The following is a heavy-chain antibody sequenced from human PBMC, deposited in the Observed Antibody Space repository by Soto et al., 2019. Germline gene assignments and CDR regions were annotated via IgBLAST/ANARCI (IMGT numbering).Heavy chain of an antibody. CDR1: GLTLRSYW. D-gene: IGHD3-10*01. Sequence: GGSLRLSCAASGLTLRSYWMSWVRQAPGKGLEWLATIKTDASEKKYVDSVKGRFTVSRDNAKNSLYLQMDSQRAEDTAVYYCARASGYGAGSSVDHYLGCWGGGSRVTVAS. CDR3: ARASGYGAGSSVDHYLGC. CDR2: IKTDASEK. V-gene: IGHV3-7*01. J-gene: IGHJ4*03.